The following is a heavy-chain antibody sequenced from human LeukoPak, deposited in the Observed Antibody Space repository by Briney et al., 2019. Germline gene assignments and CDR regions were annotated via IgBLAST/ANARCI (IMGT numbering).Heavy chain of an antibody. J-gene: IGHJ4*02. CDR2: IYYSGST. V-gene: IGHV4-59*01. CDR3: ARYSTSWDY. Sequence: SETLSLTCTVSGGSISSYYWSWIRQPPGKGLEWIGYIYYSGSTNYNPSLKSRVTISVDTSKNQFSLKLSSVTAADTAVYYCARYSTSWDYWGQGTLVTVSS. CDR1: GGSISSYY. D-gene: IGHD2-2*01.